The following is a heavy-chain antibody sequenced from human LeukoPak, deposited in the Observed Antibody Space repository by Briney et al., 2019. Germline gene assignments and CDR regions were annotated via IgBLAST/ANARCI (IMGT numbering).Heavy chain of an antibody. CDR3: ARALYDYVWGSYRYSPYDAFDI. CDR2: INPSGGST. J-gene: IGHJ3*02. Sequence: ASVNVSCKASGGTFSSYAISWVRQAPGQGLEWMGIINPSGGSTSYAQKFQGRVTVTRDTSTSTVYMELSSLRSEDAAVYYCARALYDYVWGSYRYSPYDAFDIWGQGTMVTVSS. CDR1: GGTFSSYA. V-gene: IGHV1-46*01. D-gene: IGHD3-16*02.